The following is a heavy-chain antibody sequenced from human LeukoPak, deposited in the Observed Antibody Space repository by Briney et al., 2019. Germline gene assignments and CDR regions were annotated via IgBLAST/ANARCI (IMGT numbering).Heavy chain of an antibody. CDR1: GGSISSYY. V-gene: IGHV4-4*09. J-gene: IGHJ4*02. CDR3: ARQGKITMVRGVIE. D-gene: IGHD3-10*01. Sequence: SETLSLTFTVSGGSISSYYWSWIRQPPGKGLEWIGYIYTSGSTNYNPSLKSRVTISVDTSKNQFSLKLSSVTAADTAVYYCARQGKITMVRGVIEWGQGTLVTVSS. CDR2: IYTSGST.